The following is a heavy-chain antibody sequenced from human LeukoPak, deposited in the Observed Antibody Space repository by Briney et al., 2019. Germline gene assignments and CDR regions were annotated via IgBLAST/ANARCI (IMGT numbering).Heavy chain of an antibody. J-gene: IGHJ4*02. CDR1: GFTFDDYA. Sequence: GRSLRLSCAASGFTFDDYAMHWVRQAPGKGLEWVSGISWNSGSIGYADSVKGRFTISGDNAKNSLYLQMNSLRAEDTALYYCAKVRGWMTTVTYDYFDYWGQGTLVTVSS. V-gene: IGHV3-9*01. CDR3: AKVRGWMTTVTYDYFDY. CDR2: ISWNSGSI. D-gene: IGHD4-17*01.